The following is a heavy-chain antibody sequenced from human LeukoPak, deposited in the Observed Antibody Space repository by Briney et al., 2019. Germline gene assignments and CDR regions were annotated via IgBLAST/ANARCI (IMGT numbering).Heavy chain of an antibody. CDR1: GYTFTGYY. CDR2: INPNSGGT. V-gene: IGHV1-2*02. CDR3: ARDRYCSSTSCYLRFWFDP. J-gene: IGHJ5*02. D-gene: IGHD2-2*01. Sequence: GASVKVSCKASGYTFTGYYMHWVRQAPGQGLEWMGWINPNSGGTNYAQKFQGRVTMTRDTSISTAYMELSRLRSGDTAVYYCARDRYCSSTSCYLRFWFDPWGQGTLVTVSS.